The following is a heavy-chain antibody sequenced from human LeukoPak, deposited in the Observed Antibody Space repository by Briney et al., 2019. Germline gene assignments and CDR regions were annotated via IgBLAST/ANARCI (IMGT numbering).Heavy chain of an antibody. CDR1: GFTFSTYN. D-gene: IGHD3-9*01. Sequence: GGSLRLSCAASGFTFSTYNMNWVRQAPGKGLEWVSYISSSSGSIYYADSVRGRFTISRDNAKNSLYLQMNSLRAEDTAVYYCARDGNILTGYLDAFDIWGQGTMVTVSS. V-gene: IGHV3-48*04. CDR2: ISSSSGSI. CDR3: ARDGNILTGYLDAFDI. J-gene: IGHJ3*02.